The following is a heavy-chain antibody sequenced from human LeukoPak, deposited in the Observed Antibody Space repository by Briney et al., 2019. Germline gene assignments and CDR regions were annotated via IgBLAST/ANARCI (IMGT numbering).Heavy chain of an antibody. CDR3: AVAGVLQPVRYNWFDP. CDR1: GFTFSSYA. J-gene: IGHJ5*02. CDR2: ISYDGSEK. Sequence: PGGSLRLSCAASGFTFSSYAMHWVRQAPGKGLEWVAVISYDGSEKYCADSVKGRFTISRDNSKNTLYLQMNSLTAEDTAVYYCAVAGVLQPVRYNWFDPWGQGTLVTVSS. D-gene: IGHD1-14*01. V-gene: IGHV3-30*04.